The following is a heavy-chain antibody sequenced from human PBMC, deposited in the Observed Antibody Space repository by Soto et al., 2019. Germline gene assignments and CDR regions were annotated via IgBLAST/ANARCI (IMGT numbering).Heavy chain of an antibody. J-gene: IGHJ4*02. CDR2: IYWDDDK. Sequence: QITLKESGPTLVKPTQTLTLTCTFSGFSLSTSGVGVGWIRQPPGKALEWLALIYWDDDKRYSPSLKSRLTLPKDTSKNQVVLTMTNMDPVDTATYYCAQNYGSGEFDYWGQGTLVTVSS. CDR3: AQNYGSGEFDY. V-gene: IGHV2-5*02. CDR1: GFSLSTSGVG. D-gene: IGHD3-10*01.